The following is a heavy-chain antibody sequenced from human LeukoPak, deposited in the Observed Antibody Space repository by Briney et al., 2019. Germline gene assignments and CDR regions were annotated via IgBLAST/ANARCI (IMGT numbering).Heavy chain of an antibody. D-gene: IGHD2-21*02. CDR1: GYTFTSYG. CDR3: ARDLPRDPAYCGGYCYQTLDY. Sequence: ASVKVSCKASGYTFTSYGISWVRQAPGQGLDWMGWISAYNGNTNYAQKLQGRVTMTTDTSTSTAYMELRSLRSDDTAVYYCARDLPRDPAYCGGYCYQTLDYWGQGTLVTVSS. J-gene: IGHJ4*02. CDR2: ISAYNGNT. V-gene: IGHV1-18*01.